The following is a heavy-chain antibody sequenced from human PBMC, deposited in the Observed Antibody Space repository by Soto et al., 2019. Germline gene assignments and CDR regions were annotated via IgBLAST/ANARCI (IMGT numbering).Heavy chain of an antibody. CDR2: IIPIFGAA. J-gene: IGHJ4*02. V-gene: IGHV1-69*12. D-gene: IGHD5-12*01. CDR3: TRGVATGLADS. Sequence: QVQLVQSGAEVKKPGSSVTVSCKASGGTFSSYAFSWVRQAPGQGLEWMGGIIPIFGAANYAQKFQGRVTITADESTSTAYMELSSLRSEDTAVYYCTRGVATGLADSWGQGTLVTVSS. CDR1: GGTFSSYA.